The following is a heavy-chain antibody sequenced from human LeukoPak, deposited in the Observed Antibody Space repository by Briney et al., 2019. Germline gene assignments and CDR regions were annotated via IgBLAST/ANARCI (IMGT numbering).Heavy chain of an antibody. CDR3: FLPPYDFWSGYYRDY. CDR1: GGSISSGGYY. V-gene: IGHV4-30-4*08. D-gene: IGHD3-3*01. Sequence: SETLSLACTVSGGSISSGGYYWSWIRQHPGKGLEWIGYIYYSGSTYYNPPLKSRVTISVDTSKNQFSLKLSSVTAADTAVYYCFLPPYDFWSGYYRDYWGQGTLVTVSS. CDR2: IYYSGST. J-gene: IGHJ4*02.